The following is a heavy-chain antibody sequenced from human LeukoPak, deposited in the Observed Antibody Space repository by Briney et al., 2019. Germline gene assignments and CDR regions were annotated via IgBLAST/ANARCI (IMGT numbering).Heavy chain of an antibody. Sequence: SETLSLTCTVSGGSISSSSYYWGWIRQSPGKGLEWIGSIYYSGRTYYSPTLKSRVTISVDTTKNQFSLRLSSVTAADTAVYYCARTPDDSSGHYFDYWGQGTLVTGSS. D-gene: IGHD3-22*01. J-gene: IGHJ4*02. CDR1: GGSISSSSYY. CDR2: IYYSGRT. V-gene: IGHV4-39*01. CDR3: ARTPDDSSGHYFDY.